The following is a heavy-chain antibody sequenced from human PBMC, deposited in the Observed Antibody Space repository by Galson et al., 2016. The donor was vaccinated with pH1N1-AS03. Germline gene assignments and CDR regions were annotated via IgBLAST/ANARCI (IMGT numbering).Heavy chain of an antibody. Sequence: QSGAEVKKPGESLKISSKGSGYSFARYWIGWVRQMPGKGLEWMGVIYPGDSDTRYSPSFQGLVTISVDKTFNTAYLQWGSLEASDTAMYYCARDAGTDYFDHWGQGTLVTVPS. D-gene: IGHD6-13*01. CDR1: GYSFARYW. J-gene: IGHJ4*02. CDR3: ARDAGTDYFDH. V-gene: IGHV5-51*01. CDR2: IYPGDSDT.